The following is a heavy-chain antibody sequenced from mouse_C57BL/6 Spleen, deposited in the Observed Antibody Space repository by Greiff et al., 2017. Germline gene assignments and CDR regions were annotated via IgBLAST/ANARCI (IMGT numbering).Heavy chain of an antibody. CDR3: ARERPSYGSSPYWYFDV. V-gene: IGHV1-76*01. CDR1: GYTFTDYY. J-gene: IGHJ1*03. CDR2: IYPGSGNT. D-gene: IGHD1-1*01. Sequence: QVQLQQSGAELVRPGASVKLSCKASGYTFTDYYINWVKQRPGQGLEWIARIYPGSGNTYYNEKFKGKATLTAEKSSSTAYMQLSSLASEDSAAYFCARERPSYGSSPYWYFDVWGTGTTVTVSS.